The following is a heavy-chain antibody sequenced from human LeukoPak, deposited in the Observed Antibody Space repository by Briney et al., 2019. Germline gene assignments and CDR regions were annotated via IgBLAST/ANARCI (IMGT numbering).Heavy chain of an antibody. J-gene: IGHJ4*02. V-gene: IGHV3-33*06. CDR2: IWYDGSNK. CDR1: GFTFSSYG. Sequence: PGGSLRLSCAASGFTFSSYGMHWVRQAPGKGLEWVAVIWYDGSNKYYADSVKGRFTISRDNSKNTLYLQMNRLRAEDTAVYYCAKPVLWDVDTAMVPLLFDYWGQGTLVTVSS. D-gene: IGHD5-18*01. CDR3: AKPVLWDVDTAMVPLLFDY.